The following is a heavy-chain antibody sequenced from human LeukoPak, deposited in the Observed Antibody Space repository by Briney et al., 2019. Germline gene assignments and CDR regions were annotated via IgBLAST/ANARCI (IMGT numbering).Heavy chain of an antibody. CDR2: IRSNSDGGTI. J-gene: IGHJ5*02. CDR3: ATDFYDST. Sequence: GGSLRLSCTASGFTFSSYAMNWVRQAPGKGLEWVGRIRSNSDGGTIDYAAPVKGRFTLSRDDSKTTLYLQMNSLQTEDTAVYYCATDFYDSTWGQGTLVTVSS. CDR1: GFTFSSYA. V-gene: IGHV3-15*07. D-gene: IGHD3-22*01.